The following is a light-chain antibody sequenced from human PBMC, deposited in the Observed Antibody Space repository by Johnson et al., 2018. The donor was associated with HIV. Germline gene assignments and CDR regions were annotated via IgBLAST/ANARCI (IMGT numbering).Light chain of an antibody. CDR3: GTWDSSLSAPYV. CDR1: SSNIGNNY. J-gene: IGLJ1*01. V-gene: IGLV1-51*02. Sequence: QSVLTQPPSVSAAPGQKVTISCSGSSSNIGNNYVSWYQQLPGTAPKLLIYENNKRPSGFPDRFSGSKSGTSATLGITGLQTGDEAVYYCGTWDSSLSAPYVFGTGTKVTDL. CDR2: ENN.